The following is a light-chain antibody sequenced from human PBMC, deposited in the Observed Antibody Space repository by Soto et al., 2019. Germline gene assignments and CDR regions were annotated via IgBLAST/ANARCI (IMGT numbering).Light chain of an antibody. J-gene: IGKJ5*01. CDR2: GAS. CDR1: QSLNIN. V-gene: IGKV3-15*01. CDR3: QQYNNWPGPA. Sequence: EIVVSQSPATLSVSKRERATLSCRASQSLNINLAWYQQKPGQAPRLLIYGASTRATGIPARFSGSGSGTEFTLTISSLQFEDFAVYYCQQYNNWPGPAFGQGTRLENK.